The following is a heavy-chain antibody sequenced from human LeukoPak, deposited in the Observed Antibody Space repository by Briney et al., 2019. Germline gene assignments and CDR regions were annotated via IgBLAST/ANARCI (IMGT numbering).Heavy chain of an antibody. J-gene: IGHJ4*02. Sequence: GGSLRLSCAAAGFRFSRHWMSWVRQVTGKGLECVAKIKEDGSEEHYVDSVKGRFTISRDNAKNSLYLQMNSLRAEDTAVYYCATRSGYWGQGTLVTVSS. V-gene: IGHV3-7*01. D-gene: IGHD6-25*01. CDR3: ATRSGY. CDR1: GFRFSRHW. CDR2: IKEDGSEE.